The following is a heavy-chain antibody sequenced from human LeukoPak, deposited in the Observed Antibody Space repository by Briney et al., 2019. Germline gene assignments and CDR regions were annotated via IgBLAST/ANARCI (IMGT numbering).Heavy chain of an antibody. J-gene: IGHJ6*04. D-gene: IGHD2-8*01. CDR2: IYYTGGT. Sequence: SQTLSLTCTVSGGSINSGGYYWSWIRQHPGKGLGWIGYIYYTGGTYYNPSLRSRLTLSIDTSKNQFSLKLTSVTAADTAVYYCASTNGFAYYYYGMDVWGEGTTVTASS. CDR3: ASTNGFAYYYYGMDV. V-gene: IGHV4-31*03. CDR1: GGSINSGGYY.